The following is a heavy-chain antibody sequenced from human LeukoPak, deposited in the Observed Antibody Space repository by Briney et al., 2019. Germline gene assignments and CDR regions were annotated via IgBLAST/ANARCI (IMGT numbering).Heavy chain of an antibody. CDR2: IIPIFGTA. CDR1: GGTFSSYA. J-gene: IGHJ5*02. D-gene: IGHD2-2*01. V-gene: IGHV1-69*13. Sequence: SVKVSCKASGGTFSSYAISWVRQAPGQGLEWMGGIIPIFGTANYAQKFQGRVTITADESTSTAYMELSSLRSEDTAVYYCARDIRLGVPAAILTNWFDPWGQGTLVTVSS. CDR3: ARDIRLGVPAAILTNWFDP.